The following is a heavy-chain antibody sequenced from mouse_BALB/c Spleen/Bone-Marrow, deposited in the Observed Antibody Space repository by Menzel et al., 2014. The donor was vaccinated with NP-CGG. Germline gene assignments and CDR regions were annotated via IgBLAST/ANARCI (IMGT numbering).Heavy chain of an antibody. Sequence: QSWLGRMRPGGSRHLGYSLFSVTFNDTCLPRVQQRPGQSLEWSDRIDPANGNTKYDPKFQGKATITADTSSNTAYLQLSRLTSEDTAGYYGARHRRGTDFYYTGQ. CDR2: IDPANGNT. V-gene: IGHV14-3*02. CDR3: ARHRRGTDFYY. J-gene: IGHJ2*01. CDR1: SVTFNDTC.